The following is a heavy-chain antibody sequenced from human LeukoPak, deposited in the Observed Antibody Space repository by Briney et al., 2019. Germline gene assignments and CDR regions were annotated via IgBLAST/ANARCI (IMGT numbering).Heavy chain of an antibody. CDR2: ISGSGGST. Sequence: QPVGSLRLSCAASGFTFSSYAKSWVRQAPGKGLEWISAISGSGGSTYYADSVKGRFTISRDNSKNTLYLQMNSLRAEDTAVYYCAKQGGYYYFDDYWGQGTLVTVSS. V-gene: IGHV3-23*01. J-gene: IGHJ4*02. CDR3: AKQGGYYYFDDY. CDR1: GFTFSSYA. D-gene: IGHD3-22*01.